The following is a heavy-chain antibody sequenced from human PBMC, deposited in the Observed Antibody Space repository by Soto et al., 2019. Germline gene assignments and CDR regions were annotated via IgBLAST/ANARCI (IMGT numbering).Heavy chain of an antibody. J-gene: IGHJ4*02. CDR3: ASETDHTGTYYYDSSGFDY. CDR2: IYHSGST. CDR1: GYSISSGYY. Sequence: SLTCAVSGYSISSGYYWGWIRQPPGKGLEWIGSIYHSGSTYYNPSLKSRVTISVDTSKNQFSLKLSSVTAADTAVYYCASETDHTGTYYYDSSGFDYWGQGTLVTVSS. V-gene: IGHV4-38-2*01. D-gene: IGHD3-22*01.